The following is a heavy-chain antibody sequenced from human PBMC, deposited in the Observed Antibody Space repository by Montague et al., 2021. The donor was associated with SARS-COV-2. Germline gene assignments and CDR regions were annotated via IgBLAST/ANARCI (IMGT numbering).Heavy chain of an antibody. J-gene: IGHJ4*02. D-gene: IGHD1-26*01. Sequence: SLRLSCAASGFSVSSNYLNWVRQAPGKGLEWVSFIGSGGGTYYADSVKGRFTISGDTSRNTPYLQMNSLRAEDTAVYYCAKGGAQGPRSFDYWGQGTLVTVSS. CDR1: GFSVSSNY. CDR2: IGSGGGT. V-gene: IGHV3-53*01. CDR3: AKGGAQGPRSFDY.